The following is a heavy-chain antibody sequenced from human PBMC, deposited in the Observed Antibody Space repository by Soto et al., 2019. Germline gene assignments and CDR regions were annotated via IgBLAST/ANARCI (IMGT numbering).Heavy chain of an antibody. D-gene: IGHD3-9*01. CDR2: MNPNSGNT. CDR1: GYTFTNYD. CDR3: ARDGNVLRYFDWFPKSYGMDV. V-gene: IGHV1-8*01. Sequence: ASVKVSCKASGYTFTNYDINWVRQATGQGLEWMGWMNPNSGNTDYTHHFQGRVTMTRDTSMSTAYMELGSLRSEDTAVYYCARDGNVLRYFDWFPKSYGMDVWGQGTTVTVSS. J-gene: IGHJ6*02.